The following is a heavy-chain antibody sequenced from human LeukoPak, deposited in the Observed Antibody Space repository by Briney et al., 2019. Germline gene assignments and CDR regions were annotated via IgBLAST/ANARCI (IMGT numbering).Heavy chain of an antibody. J-gene: IGHJ3*02. CDR3: ARGRGPYCSGGSCYFPKLDAFDI. CDR1: GGSFSGYY. CDR2: INHSGNT. Sequence: PSETLSLTCAVYGGSFSGYYWSWIRQPPGKGLEWIGEINHSGNTNSNPSLKSRVTMSVDTSKNQFSLKLSSVTAADTAVYYCARGRGPYCSGGSCYFPKLDAFDIWGQGTMVTVSS. V-gene: IGHV4-34*01. D-gene: IGHD2-15*01.